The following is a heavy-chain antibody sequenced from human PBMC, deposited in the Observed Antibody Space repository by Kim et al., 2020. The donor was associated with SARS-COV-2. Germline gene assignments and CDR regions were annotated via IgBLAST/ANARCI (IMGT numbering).Heavy chain of an antibody. CDR1: GGSISSGDYY. CDR3: ASDHYDLGGGMDV. CDR2: IYYSGST. J-gene: IGHJ6*02. V-gene: IGHV4-30-4*01. Sequence: SKTLSLTCTVSGGSISSGDYYWSWIRQPPGKGLEWIGYIYYSGSTYYNPSLKSRVTISVDTSKNQFSLKLSSVTAADTAVYYCASDHYDLGGGMDVWGQGTTVTVSS. D-gene: IGHD3-3*01.